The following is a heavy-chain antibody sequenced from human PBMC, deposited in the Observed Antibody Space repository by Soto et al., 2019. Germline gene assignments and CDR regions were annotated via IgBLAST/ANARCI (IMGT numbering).Heavy chain of an antibody. D-gene: IGHD3-9*01. V-gene: IGHV4-39*01. CDR2: IYYSGST. CDR3: ASYKLLRYFDRGWFDP. J-gene: IGHJ5*02. Sequence: QLQLQESGPGLVKPSETLSLTCTVSGGSISSSSYYWGWIRQPPGKGLEWIGSIYYSGSTYYNPSLKSRVTISVDTSKNQFSLKLSSVTAADTAVYYCASYKLLRYFDRGWFDPWGQGTLVTVSS. CDR1: GGSISSSSYY.